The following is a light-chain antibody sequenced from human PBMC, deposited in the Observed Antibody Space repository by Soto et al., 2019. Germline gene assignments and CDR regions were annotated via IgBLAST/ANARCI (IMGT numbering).Light chain of an antibody. CDR3: QQYDTSPRT. V-gene: IGKV3-20*01. CDR1: QSVNSNY. Sequence: EIVLTQSPGTLSLSPGERATLSCRASQSVNSNYLAWYQQKPGQRPRILIYGASSRATGIPDRFSGSGSGTDFTLTISRLEPEDFAVYYWQQYDTSPRTFGQGTKVEIK. J-gene: IGKJ1*01. CDR2: GAS.